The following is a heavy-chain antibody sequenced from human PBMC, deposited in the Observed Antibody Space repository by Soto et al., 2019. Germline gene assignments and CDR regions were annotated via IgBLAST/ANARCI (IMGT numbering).Heavy chain of an antibody. CDR3: ARNGYDSSGYYYSYFDY. J-gene: IGHJ4*02. CDR2: IYTGGST. CDR1: GFTVSRDY. D-gene: IGHD3-22*01. V-gene: IGHV3-53*01. Sequence: PGGSLRLSCAASGFTVSRDYMSWVRQAPGKGLEWVSVIYTGGSTYYADSVKGRFTFSRDNSKNTLYLQMNSLRAEDTAVYYCARNGYDSSGYYYSYFDYWGQGTLVTVSS.